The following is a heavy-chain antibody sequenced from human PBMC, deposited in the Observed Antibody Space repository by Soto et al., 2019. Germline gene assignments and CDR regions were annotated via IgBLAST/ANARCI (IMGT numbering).Heavy chain of an antibody. D-gene: IGHD2-15*01. CDR3: VRVVAIPDYPDY. J-gene: IGHJ4*02. V-gene: IGHV1-69*13. CDR2: IVPIVDTS. CDR1: GGTFSSYA. Sequence: SVKVSCKTSGGTFSSYAISWVRQAPGQGLEWMGGIVPIVDTSTYAQKFQGRVTITADESTSTAYMELSSLRSDDTAIYYCVRVVAIPDYPDYWGQGTLVTVSS.